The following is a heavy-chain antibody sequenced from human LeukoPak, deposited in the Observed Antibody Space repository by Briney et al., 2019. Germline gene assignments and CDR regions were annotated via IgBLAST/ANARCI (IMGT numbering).Heavy chain of an antibody. CDR3: AREVLGTYYYDSSGYSDY. CDR2: IYTSGST. V-gene: IGHV4-61*02. J-gene: IGHJ4*02. Sequence: SQTLSLTCTVSGGSISSGSYYWSWIRQPAGKGLEWIGRIYTSGSTNYNPSLKSLVTISVDTSKNQFSLKLSSVTAADTAVYYCAREVLGTYYYDSSGYSDYWGQGTLVTVSS. CDR1: GGSISSGSYY. D-gene: IGHD3-22*01.